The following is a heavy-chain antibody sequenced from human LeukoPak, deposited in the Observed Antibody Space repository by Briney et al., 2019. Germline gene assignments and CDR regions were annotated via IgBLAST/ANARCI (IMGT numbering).Heavy chain of an antibody. J-gene: IGHJ4*02. V-gene: IGHV3-30*18. CDR2: ISYDGSNK. CDR1: GFTFSSYA. Sequence: GGSLRLSCAASGFTFSSYAMSWVRQAPGKGLEWVAVISYDGSNKYYADSVKGRFTTSRDNSKNTLYLQMNSLRAEDTAVYYCAKDSRLGDCLDYWGQGTLVTVSS. D-gene: IGHD2-21*02. CDR3: AKDSRLGDCLDY.